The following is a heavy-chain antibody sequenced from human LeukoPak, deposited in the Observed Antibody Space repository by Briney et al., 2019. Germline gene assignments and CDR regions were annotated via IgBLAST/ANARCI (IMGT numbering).Heavy chain of an antibody. J-gene: IGHJ3*02. D-gene: IGHD1-7*01. V-gene: IGHV1-69*06. CDR3: ARQYWNYFIRDAFDI. CDR1: GYTFTSYY. Sequence: ASVKVSCKASGYTFTSYYMHWVRQAPGQGLEWMGGVIPLFGTANYAQKFQGRVTITADKSTSTAHMELSSLRSEDTAVYYCARQYWNYFIRDAFDIWGHGTTVTVSS. CDR2: VIPLFGTA.